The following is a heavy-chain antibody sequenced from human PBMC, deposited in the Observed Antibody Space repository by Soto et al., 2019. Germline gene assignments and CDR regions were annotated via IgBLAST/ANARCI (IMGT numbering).Heavy chain of an antibody. D-gene: IGHD6-13*01. CDR3: ARGPGIAAAGTPQRVGPGLY. J-gene: IGHJ4*02. CDR1: GGSFSGYY. CDR2: INHSGST. Sequence: KASETLSLTCAVYGGSFSGYYWSWIRQPPGKGLEWIGEINHSGSTNYNPSLKSRVTISVDTSKNQFSLKLSSVTAADTAVYYCARGPGIAAAGTPQRVGPGLYWGQGTLVTVSS. V-gene: IGHV4-34*01.